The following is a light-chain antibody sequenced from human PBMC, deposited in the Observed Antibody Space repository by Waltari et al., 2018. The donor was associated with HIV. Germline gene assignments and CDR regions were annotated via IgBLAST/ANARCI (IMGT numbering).Light chain of an antibody. V-gene: IGKV1-39*01. CDR2: GAS. J-gene: IGKJ2*01. Sequence: DIRMTQSPSSRSASVGDRVIISCRSSQDISSNLNWYQKTAGKAPKLRIYGASNLQSGVPTRFSASGSGTAFTLAINGLQPEDFATYFCQQSYNAPYTFGQGTK. CDR3: QQSYNAPYT. CDR1: QDISSN.